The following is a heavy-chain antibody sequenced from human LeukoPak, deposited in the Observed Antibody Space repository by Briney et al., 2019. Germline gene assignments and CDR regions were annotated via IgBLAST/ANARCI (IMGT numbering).Heavy chain of an antibody. J-gene: IGHJ4*02. CDR3: ARLDVSGGWDYFDY. CDR2: IKPDGDEK. V-gene: IGHV3-7*03. D-gene: IGHD3-16*01. CDR1: GFTFSTYC. Sequence: PGGSLRLSCAASGFTFSTYCMTWLRQTPGKGLEWVANIKPDGDEKYYVDSVKGRFTISRDNAKNSLYLQMNSLRAEDTAVYYCARLDVSGGWDYFDYWGQGTLVTVSS.